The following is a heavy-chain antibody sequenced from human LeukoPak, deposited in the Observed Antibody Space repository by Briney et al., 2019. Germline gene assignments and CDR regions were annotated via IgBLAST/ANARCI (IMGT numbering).Heavy chain of an antibody. CDR1: GGSISSYY. CDR2: IYYSGST. J-gene: IGHJ4*02. Sequence: SETLSLTCTVSGGSISSYYWSWIRQPPGKGLEWIGYIYYSGSTNYNPSLKSRVTISVDTSKNQFSLKLSSVTAADTAVYYCARIGRGLAAADYYFDYWGQGTLVTVSS. D-gene: IGHD6-13*01. V-gene: IGHV4-59*01. CDR3: ARIGRGLAAADYYFDY.